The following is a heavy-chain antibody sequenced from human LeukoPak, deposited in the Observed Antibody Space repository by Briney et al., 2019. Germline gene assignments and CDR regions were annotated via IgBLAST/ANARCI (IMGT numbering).Heavy chain of an antibody. CDR2: IFSGGST. J-gene: IGHJ4*02. Sequence: PGRSLRLSCAASGFDVSSNSISWVRQAPGKGLEWVSVIFSGGSTNYANSMKGRFTISRDNSKNTLYLQMNSLRGEDTAVYYCAAWRGSNWFDYWGQGTQVTVSS. V-gene: IGHV3-53*01. D-gene: IGHD6-13*01. CDR1: GFDVSSNS. CDR3: AAWRGSNWFDY.